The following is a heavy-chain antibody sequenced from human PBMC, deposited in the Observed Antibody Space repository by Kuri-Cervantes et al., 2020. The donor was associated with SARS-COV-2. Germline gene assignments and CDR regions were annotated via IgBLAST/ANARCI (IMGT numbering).Heavy chain of an antibody. CDR3: VRSNTAMVTKRGYYYGMDV. CDR1: GVTFSDYY. CDR2: ISSSSSYT. V-gene: IGHV3-11*06. D-gene: IGHD5-18*01. J-gene: IGHJ6*02. Sequence: GESLKISCAASGVTFSDYYMSWIRQAPGKGLEWVSYISSSSSYTNYADSVKGRFTISRDNSKNTLYLQMNSLRAEDTAVYYCVRSNTAMVTKRGYYYGMDVWGQGTTVTVSS.